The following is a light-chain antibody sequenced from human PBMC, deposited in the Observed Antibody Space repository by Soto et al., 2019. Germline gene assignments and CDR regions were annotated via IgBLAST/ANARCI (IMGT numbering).Light chain of an antibody. Sequence: DLQMTQSPSSLSVSVGDRVTITCRASQSIVSYLNWYQQKLGKAPKLLIYTASNLKRGVPSRFSGRGSGTDFTLTISNLQPEDFATYYCQQSYSTPRTFGQGTKLEIK. CDR2: TAS. CDR3: QQSYSTPRT. J-gene: IGKJ2*02. V-gene: IGKV1-39*01. CDR1: QSIVSY.